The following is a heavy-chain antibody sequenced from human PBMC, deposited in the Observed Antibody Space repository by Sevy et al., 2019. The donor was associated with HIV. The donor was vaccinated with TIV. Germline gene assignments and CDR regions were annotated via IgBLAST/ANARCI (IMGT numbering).Heavy chain of an antibody. CDR1: GFTFSSAW. CDR3: ITDPAYRGYDEEVINYYFYGMDF. Sequence: GGSLRLSCTASGFTFSSAWMSWVRQAPGKGLEWVGRIKSEFDGGAIDHAAPVNGRFTISREDSKNTVYLQMNSLKTEDTDVYYCITDPAYRGYDEEVINYYFYGMDFWGQGTTVTVSS. V-gene: IGHV3-15*01. D-gene: IGHD5-12*01. CDR2: IKSEFDGGAI. J-gene: IGHJ6*02.